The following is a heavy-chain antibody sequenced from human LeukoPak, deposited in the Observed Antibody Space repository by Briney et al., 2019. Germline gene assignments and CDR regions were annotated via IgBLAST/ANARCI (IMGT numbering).Heavy chain of an antibody. CDR1: GFTFSNYG. V-gene: IGHV3-30*02. CDR2: IRYNGGDK. D-gene: IGHD6-13*01. CDR3: AKRGSSWDADY. Sequence: GGSLGLSCAASGFTFSNYGMHWVRQAPGKGLEWVAFIRYNGGDKYYTDSVKGRFTISRDNSKNTVSLQMNSLRVEDTAVYYCAKRGSSWDADYWGQGTLVTVSS. J-gene: IGHJ4*02.